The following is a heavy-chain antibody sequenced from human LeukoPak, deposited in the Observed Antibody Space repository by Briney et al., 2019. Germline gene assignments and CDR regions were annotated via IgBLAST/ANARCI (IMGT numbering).Heavy chain of an antibody. J-gene: IGHJ4*02. V-gene: IGHV4-59*12. CDR3: ARWADF. CDR2: IYHDGST. Sequence: SETLSLTCTVSGGSISSYFWSWIRQPPGEGLEWIGYIYHDGSTYYNPSLKGRVTISVDRPKNQFSLKLTSVTAADTAVYYCARWADFWGQGTLVTVSS. CDR1: GGSISSYF.